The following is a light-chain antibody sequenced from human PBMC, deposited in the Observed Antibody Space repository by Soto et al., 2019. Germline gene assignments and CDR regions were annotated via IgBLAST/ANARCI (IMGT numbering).Light chain of an antibody. Sequence: QSVLTQPASVSGSPGQSITISCTGTSSDVGGYDYVSWYQQHPGKAPKLMIYGVTNRPSGVSNRFSGSKSGNTASPTISGLQAEDEADYYCISYASINTYVFGTGTKVTVL. CDR2: GVT. CDR1: SSDVGGYDY. V-gene: IGLV2-14*01. J-gene: IGLJ1*01. CDR3: ISYASINTYV.